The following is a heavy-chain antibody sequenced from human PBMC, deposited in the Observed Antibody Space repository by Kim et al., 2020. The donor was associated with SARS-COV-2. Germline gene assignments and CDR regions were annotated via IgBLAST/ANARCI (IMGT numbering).Heavy chain of an antibody. D-gene: IGHD3-10*01. V-gene: IGHV4-39*01. CDR1: GGSISSSSYY. CDR2: IYYSGST. J-gene: IGHJ5*02. Sequence: SETLSLTCTVSGGSISSSSYYWGWIRQPPGKGLEWIGSIYYSGSTYYNPSLKSRVTISVDTSKNQFSLKLSSLTAADTAGYYCASTGNRPNWFDPWGQGTLLTVSS. CDR3: ASTGNRPNWFDP.